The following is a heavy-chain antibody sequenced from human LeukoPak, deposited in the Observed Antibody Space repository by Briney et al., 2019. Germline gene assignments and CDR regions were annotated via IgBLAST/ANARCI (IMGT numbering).Heavy chain of an antibody. J-gene: IGHJ6*02. CDR2: IIPILNIA. CDR3: ARDPRTTGSPDYYYYGMDV. CDR1: GGTFTSYT. D-gene: IGHD1-1*01. Sequence: SVKVSCKASGGTFTSYTISWVRQAPGQGLEWKGGIIPILNIANYAQKFQGRVTITADKSTNTAYMELSSLRSEDTAVYYCARDPRTTGSPDYYYYGMDVWGQGTTVTVSS. V-gene: IGHV1-69*10.